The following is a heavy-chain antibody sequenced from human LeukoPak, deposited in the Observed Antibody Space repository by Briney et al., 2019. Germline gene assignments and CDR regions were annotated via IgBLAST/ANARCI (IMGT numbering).Heavy chain of an antibody. CDR2: ISYNGST. Sequence: SETLSLTCTVSGGSISSSDYSWTWIRQRPGKGLEWIGYISYNGSTYYKPPLKSRVTISADTSKSQFFLKLTSVTAADTAIYYCARKVVPVGVPAWWFDPWGQGTLVIVSS. J-gene: IGHJ5*02. V-gene: IGHV4-31*03. D-gene: IGHD2-2*01. CDR3: ARKVVPVGVPAWWFDP. CDR1: GGSISSSDYS.